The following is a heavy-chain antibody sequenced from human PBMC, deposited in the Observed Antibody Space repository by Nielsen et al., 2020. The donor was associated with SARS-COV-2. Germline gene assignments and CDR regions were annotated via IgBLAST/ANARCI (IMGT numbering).Heavy chain of an antibody. Sequence: WVRQAPGKGLEWIGSVRYGDTTYYNMSLKSRLTISIDTSSNQFSLKLTTVTAADTAVYYCARTTALTYYYGSGSYYKHSFGYYFDYWGRGTLVTVSS. CDR2: VRYGDTT. V-gene: IGHV4-39*01. J-gene: IGHJ4*02. D-gene: IGHD3-10*01. CDR3: ARTTALTYYYGSGSYYKHSFGYYFDY.